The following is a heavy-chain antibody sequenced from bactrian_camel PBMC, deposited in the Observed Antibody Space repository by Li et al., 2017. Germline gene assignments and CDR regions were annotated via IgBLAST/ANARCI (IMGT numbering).Heavy chain of an antibody. CDR3: AASTYFYCGGSSLGSYNS. D-gene: IGHD6*01. Sequence: VQLVESGGGSVQAGGSLRLSCAASGYTYNRNCMAWFRQAPGKEREGVARIATGSGNTYYADSVKGRFTISQDNAKNTLYLQMNNLKPEDTAMYYCAASTYFYCGGSSLGSYNSWGRGTQVTVS. V-gene: IGHV3S1*01. CDR1: GYTYNRNC. J-gene: IGHJ4*01. CDR2: IATGSGNT.